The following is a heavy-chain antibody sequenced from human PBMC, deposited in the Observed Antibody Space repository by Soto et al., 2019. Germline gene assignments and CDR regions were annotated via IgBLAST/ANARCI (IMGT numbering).Heavy chain of an antibody. D-gene: IGHD5-18*01. CDR2: IYYSGST. CDR3: ARGYGKEACYYYGMDV. Sequence: SETLSLTCTVSGGSISSGGYYWSWIRQHPGKGLEWIGYIYYSGSTYYNPSLKSRVTISVDTSKNQFSLKLSSVTAADTAVYYCARGYGKEACYYYGMDVWGQGTTVTVSS. J-gene: IGHJ6*02. CDR1: GGSISSGGYY. V-gene: IGHV4-31*03.